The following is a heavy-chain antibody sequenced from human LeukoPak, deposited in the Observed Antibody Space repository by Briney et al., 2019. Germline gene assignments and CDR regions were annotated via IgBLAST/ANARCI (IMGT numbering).Heavy chain of an antibody. CDR3: ARDFSNSGAFDI. V-gene: IGHV3-53*01. Sequence: PGGSLRLSCAVSGFTISDNYMNWVRQAPGKGLEWVSVIYSGGSTYYADSVKGRFTISRDNSKSTLFLQMNSLRAEDTTVYYCARDFSNSGAFDIWGQGTMVTVSS. J-gene: IGHJ3*02. CDR2: IYSGGST. CDR1: GFTISDNY. D-gene: IGHD4-11*01.